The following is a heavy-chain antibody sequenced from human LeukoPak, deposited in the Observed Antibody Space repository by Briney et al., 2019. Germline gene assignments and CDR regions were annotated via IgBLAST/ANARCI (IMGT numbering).Heavy chain of an antibody. CDR3: ARAKYYDSSGYPPQLDV. CDR1: GGSISSGSYY. CDR2: IYTSGST. Sequence: SETLSLTCTVSGGSISSGSYYWRWIRQPAGKGLEWIARIYTSGSTNYNPSLKSRVTISVDTSKNQFSLKLSSVTAADTAVYYCARAKYYDSSGYPPQLDVWGKGTTVTVSS. V-gene: IGHV4-61*02. D-gene: IGHD3-22*01. J-gene: IGHJ6*04.